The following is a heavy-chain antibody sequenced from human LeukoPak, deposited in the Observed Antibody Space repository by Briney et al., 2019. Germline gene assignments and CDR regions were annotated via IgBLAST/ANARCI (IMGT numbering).Heavy chain of an antibody. V-gene: IGHV3-21*06. D-gene: IGHD1-14*01. Sequence: GGSLRLSCTTSGLTFSTSGFNWVRQAPGKGLEWVASIGPTGFDRYHADSIKGRFTISRDNANNFLYLQMDSLRAEDTAVYYCATETNGRHYDYWGQGTLLTVSS. J-gene: IGHJ4*02. CDR1: GLTFSTSG. CDR2: IGPTGFDR. CDR3: ATETNGRHYDY.